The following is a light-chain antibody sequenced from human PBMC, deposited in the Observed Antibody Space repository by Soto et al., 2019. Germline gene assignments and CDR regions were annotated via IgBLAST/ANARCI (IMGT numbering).Light chain of an antibody. J-gene: IGKJ4*01. CDR1: QSISGW. Sequence: DIQMTQSPSTLSASVGDRVTITCRASQSISGWLAWYQQEPGRAPKLLIYKASSLESGVPSRFTGSGSGTVFTLTISILQHDDFATYYCQQYNSYPTFGGGTKVEIK. CDR2: KAS. CDR3: QQYNSYPT. V-gene: IGKV1-5*03.